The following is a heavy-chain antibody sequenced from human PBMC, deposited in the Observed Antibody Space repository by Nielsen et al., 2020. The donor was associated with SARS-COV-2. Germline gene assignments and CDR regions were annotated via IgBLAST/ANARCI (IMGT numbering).Heavy chain of an antibody. CDR2: INAYNDNT. CDR1: GYTFSSYG. Sequence: ASVKVSCKASGYTFSSYGITWVRQDPGQGLERMGWINAYNDNTNYAERFQGRVTMTTDTSTSTAYMELRSLRSDDTAVYYCARDIRSSSQYSYNYYGMDVWGQGTTVTVSS. D-gene: IGHD6-6*01. V-gene: IGHV1-18*01. CDR3: ARDIRSSSQYSYNYYGMDV. J-gene: IGHJ6*02.